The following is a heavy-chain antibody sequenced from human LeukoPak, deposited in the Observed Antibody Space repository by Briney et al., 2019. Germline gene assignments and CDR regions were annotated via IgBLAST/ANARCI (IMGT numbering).Heavy chain of an antibody. CDR1: GFTFSSFE. J-gene: IGHJ6*03. V-gene: IGHV3-48*03. CDR3: ARDATTAVGWVYMDV. Sequence: GGSLRLSCAASGFTFSSFEMNWVRQAPGKGLEWPSYISTSGSTKYYANSVKGRFTISRDNAENSVYLQMSSLTAEDTGLYYCARDATTAVGWVYMDVWGKGTTVTISS. D-gene: IGHD6-13*01. CDR2: ISTSGSTK.